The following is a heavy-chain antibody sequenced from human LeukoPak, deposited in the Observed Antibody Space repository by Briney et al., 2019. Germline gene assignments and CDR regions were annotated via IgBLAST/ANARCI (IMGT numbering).Heavy chain of an antibody. J-gene: IGHJ4*02. CDR2: IWSDGSNE. Sequence: GGPLRLSCVASGFILRNFGMHWVRQAPGKGLEGVAIIWSDGSNEYYADSVEGRFTISRDTSKDTLYLQMNSLRAEDTAVYYCARDQQGVDGVKFYYFDYWGQGTLVTVSS. V-gene: IGHV3-33*01. CDR1: GFILRNFG. D-gene: IGHD6-19*01. CDR3: ARDQQGVDGVKFYYFDY.